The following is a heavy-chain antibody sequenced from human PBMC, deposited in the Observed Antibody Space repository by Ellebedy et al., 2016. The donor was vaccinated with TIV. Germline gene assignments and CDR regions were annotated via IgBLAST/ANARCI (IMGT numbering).Heavy chain of an antibody. CDR3: ASPNWGRLVDY. V-gene: IGHV1-2*02. CDR2: INPNSCGT. Sequence: AASVKVSCKASGYTFTGYCIHLLRQAPVQGREGIGWINPNSCGTNYAQKFQGRVTMTRATSISTAYMELSRLRSDDTAVYYCASPNWGRLVDYWGQGTLVTVSS. J-gene: IGHJ4*01. CDR1: GYTFTGYC. D-gene: IGHD7-27*01.